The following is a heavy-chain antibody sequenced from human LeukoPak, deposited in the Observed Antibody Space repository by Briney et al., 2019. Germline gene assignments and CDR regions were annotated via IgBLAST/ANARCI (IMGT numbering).Heavy chain of an antibody. CDR2: IYHSGST. CDR1: GGSISSSNW. J-gene: IGHJ4*02. V-gene: IGHV4-4*02. Sequence: SGTLSLTCAVSGGSISSSNWWSWVRQPPGKGLEWIGEIYHSGSTNYNPSLKRRVAISEDTSGKQFSLRLGSVTAADTAVYYCARVGGSYWGGFDYWGQGTLVTVSS. D-gene: IGHD1-26*01. CDR3: ARVGGSYWGGFDY.